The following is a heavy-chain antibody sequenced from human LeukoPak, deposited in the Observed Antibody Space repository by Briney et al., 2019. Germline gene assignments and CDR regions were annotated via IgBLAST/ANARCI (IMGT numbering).Heavy chain of an antibody. CDR3: ARSEGYCSGGSCYSANWFDP. V-gene: IGHV5-51*01. J-gene: IGHJ5*02. D-gene: IGHD2-15*01. CDR2: IYSGDSDT. CDR1: GYSFTSYW. Sequence: GESLKISCKGSGYSFTSYWIGWVRQMPGKGLEWVGIIYSGDSDTRYSPSFQGQVTISADKSISTDYLKWSSLKASDTAMYYCARSEGYCSGGSCYSANWFDPWGQGTLVTVSS.